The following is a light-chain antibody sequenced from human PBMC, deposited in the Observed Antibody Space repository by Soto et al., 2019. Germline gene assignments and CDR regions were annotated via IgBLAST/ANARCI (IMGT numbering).Light chain of an antibody. Sequence: AIRMTQSPSSLSASTGDRVTISCRVSQGISSYLAWYQQKPGKAPELLIYAASTLQSGVPSRFSGSGSGTEFTLTIRSLQPDDFATYYCQHYKMYSPWTCGQGNKVDIK. CDR2: AAS. V-gene: IGKV1-8*01. J-gene: IGKJ1*01. CDR3: QHYKMYSPWT. CDR1: QGISSY.